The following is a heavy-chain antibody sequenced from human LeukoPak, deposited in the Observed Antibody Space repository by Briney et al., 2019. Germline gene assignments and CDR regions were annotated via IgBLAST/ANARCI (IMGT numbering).Heavy chain of an antibody. V-gene: IGHV1-46*01. CDR3: ARGLSCGSTTCYGGVMPVAVNYFYYYMDV. Sequence: ASVKVSCKASGYTFTSYYMHWVRQAPGQGLEWMGIINPSGGSTSYAQKFQGRVTMTRDMSTSTVYMELSSLRSEDTAVYYCARGLSCGSTTCYGGVMPVAVNYFYYYMDVWGKGTTVTASS. CDR1: GYTFTSYY. CDR2: INPSGGST. D-gene: IGHD2-2*01. J-gene: IGHJ6*03.